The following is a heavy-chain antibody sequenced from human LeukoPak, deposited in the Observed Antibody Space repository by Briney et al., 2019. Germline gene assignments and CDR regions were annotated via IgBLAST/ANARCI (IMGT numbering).Heavy chain of an antibody. V-gene: IGHV7-4-1*02. D-gene: IGHD3-22*01. CDR3: ARVFGDYYDSSGYRDY. CDR1: GYTFSDYY. Sequence: ASVKVSCKASGYTFSDYYIHWVRQAPGQGLEWMGWINTNTGNPTYAQGFTGRFVFSLDTSVSTAYLQISSLKAEDTAVYYCARVFGDYYDSSGYRDYWGQGTLVTVSS. CDR2: INTNTGNP. J-gene: IGHJ4*02.